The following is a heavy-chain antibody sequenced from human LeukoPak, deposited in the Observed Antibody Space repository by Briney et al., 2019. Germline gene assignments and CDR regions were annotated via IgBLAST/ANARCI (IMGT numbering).Heavy chain of an antibody. CDR1: GGTLSSYA. V-gene: IGHV1-69*04. D-gene: IGHD3-22*01. Sequence: SVKVSCKASGGTLSSYAISWVRQAPGQGLEWMGRIIPIFGIANYAQKFQGRVTITADKSTSTAYMELSSLRSEDTAVYCCAGQDTSVIDPWGQGTLVTVSS. J-gene: IGHJ5*02. CDR3: AGQDTSVIDP. CDR2: IIPIFGIA.